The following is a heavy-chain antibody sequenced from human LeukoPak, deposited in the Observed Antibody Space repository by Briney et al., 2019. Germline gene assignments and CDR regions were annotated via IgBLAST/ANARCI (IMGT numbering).Heavy chain of an antibody. CDR3: KRDRSRAEDD. V-gene: IGHV3-7*01. Sequence: PGGSLGLSCASSVSTFIGHWRSWVRQPPGRGVEGVANINQGGSDKYYVDSVRGGFTIYRDNANNFLNVQMNRQRGENAGVYYCKRDRSRAEDDWGQGTLVTVSS. CDR2: INQGGSDK. CDR1: VSTFIGHW. D-gene: IGHD1-14*01. J-gene: IGHJ4*02.